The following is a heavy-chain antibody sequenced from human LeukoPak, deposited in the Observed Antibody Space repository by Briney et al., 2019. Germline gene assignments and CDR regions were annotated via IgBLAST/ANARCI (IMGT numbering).Heavy chain of an antibody. CDR3: ARRNNPDSVTGYYPGQFDY. D-gene: IGHD3-9*01. CDR2: IYPGDSDT. Sequence: GESLNISCTGSGYSFTSYWIGWVRPMPGQGLEWMGIIYPGDSDTRYSPSFQGQVTISADKSISTAYLQWSSLKASDTAMYYCARRNNPDSVTGYYPGQFDYWGQGTLVTVSS. V-gene: IGHV5-51*01. CDR1: GYSFTSYW. J-gene: IGHJ4*02.